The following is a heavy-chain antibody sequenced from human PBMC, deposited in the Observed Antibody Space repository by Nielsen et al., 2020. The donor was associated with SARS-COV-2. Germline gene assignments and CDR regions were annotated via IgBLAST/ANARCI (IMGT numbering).Heavy chain of an antibody. Sequence: GESLKISCAASGFTFSKFPMHWVRQAPGKGLEWLAIISYGGDNEHYADSVKGRFTVPRDNSKDTLHLQMSSLNPEDTGVYFCARETLDHTSSFVDHWGQGTLVTVSS. CDR3: ARETLDHTSSFVDH. V-gene: IGHV3-30-3*01. D-gene: IGHD3-10*01. J-gene: IGHJ5*02. CDR1: GFTFSKFP. CDR2: ISYGGDNE.